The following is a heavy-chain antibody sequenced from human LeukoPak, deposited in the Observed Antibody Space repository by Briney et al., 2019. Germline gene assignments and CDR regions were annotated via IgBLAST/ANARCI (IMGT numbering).Heavy chain of an antibody. Sequence: GGSLRLSCAASGFTFSSYWMSWVRQAPGKGLEWVANIKQDGSEKYYVDSVKGRFTISRDNAKDSLYLQMNSLRAEDTAVYYCARVGQLRHYYFDYWGQGTLVTVSS. CDR2: IKQDGSEK. CDR3: ARVGQLRHYYFDY. J-gene: IGHJ4*02. D-gene: IGHD2-2*01. CDR1: GFTFSSYW. V-gene: IGHV3-7*03.